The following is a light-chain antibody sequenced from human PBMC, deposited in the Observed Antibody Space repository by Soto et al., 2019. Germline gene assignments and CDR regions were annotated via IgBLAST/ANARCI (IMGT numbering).Light chain of an antibody. CDR3: HQYDSLPPT. CDR2: DAT. V-gene: IGKV1-33*01. Sequence: QMTQSPSSLSASVGDRITITCRASRDIGSDLSWYQQKPGKAPKLLIFDATNLETGVPSRFSGGGSRTHFSFTISSLQPEDFATYYCHQYDSLPPTFGQGTRLEIK. CDR1: RDIGSD. J-gene: IGKJ5*01.